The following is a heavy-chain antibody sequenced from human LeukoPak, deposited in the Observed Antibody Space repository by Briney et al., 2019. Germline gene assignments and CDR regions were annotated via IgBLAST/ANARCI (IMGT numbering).Heavy chain of an antibody. Sequence: ASVKVSCKASGYTFTGYYMHWVRQAPGQGLEWMGWINPNSGGTNYAQKFQGRVTMTRDTSISTAYMELSRLRSDDTAAYYCARDLYYDSSGYYPDYWGQGTLVTVSS. D-gene: IGHD3-22*01. CDR2: INPNSGGT. V-gene: IGHV1-2*02. CDR1: GYTFTGYY. J-gene: IGHJ4*02. CDR3: ARDLYYDSSGYYPDY.